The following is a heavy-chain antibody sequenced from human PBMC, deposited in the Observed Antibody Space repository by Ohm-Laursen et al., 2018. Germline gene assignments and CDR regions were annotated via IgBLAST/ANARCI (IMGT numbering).Heavy chain of an antibody. CDR3: ARSRPNWNYDY. J-gene: IGHJ4*02. V-gene: IGHV3-21*04. D-gene: IGHD1-7*01. CDR2: ISRSSIFI. Sequence: SLRLSCTASGLTTSAVTWVRQAPGKGLEWVSSISRSSIFIHYADSVKGRFTISRDNTKNSLYLQMNSLRAEDTAVYYCARSRPNWNYDYWGQGTLVTVSS. CDR1: GLTTSA.